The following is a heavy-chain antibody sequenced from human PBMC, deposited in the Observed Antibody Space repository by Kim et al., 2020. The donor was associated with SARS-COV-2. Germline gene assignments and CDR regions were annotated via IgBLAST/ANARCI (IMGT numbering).Heavy chain of an antibody. CDR2: IKSKTDGGTT. Sequence: GGSLRLSCAASGFTFSNAWMSWFRQAPGKGLEWVGRIKSKTDGGTTDYAAPVKGRFTISRDDSKNTLYLQMNSLKTEDTAVYYCTTEYGGSAASYYYGMDVWGQGTTVTVSS. D-gene: IGHD1-26*01. CDR3: TTEYGGSAASYYYGMDV. V-gene: IGHV3-15*01. CDR1: GFTFSNAW. J-gene: IGHJ6*02.